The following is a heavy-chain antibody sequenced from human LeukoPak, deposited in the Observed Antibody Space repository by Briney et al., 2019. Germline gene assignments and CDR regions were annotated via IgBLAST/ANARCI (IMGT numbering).Heavy chain of an antibody. CDR2: INHSGST. CDR1: GGSFSGYY. Sequence: SETLSLTCAVYGGSFSGYYWSWIRQPPGKGLEWIGEINHSGSTNYNPSLKSRVTISVDTSKNQFSLKLSSVTAADTAVYYCARLALYYDILRYFDYWGQGTLVTVSS. CDR3: ARLALYYDILRYFDY. V-gene: IGHV4-34*01. J-gene: IGHJ4*02. D-gene: IGHD3-9*01.